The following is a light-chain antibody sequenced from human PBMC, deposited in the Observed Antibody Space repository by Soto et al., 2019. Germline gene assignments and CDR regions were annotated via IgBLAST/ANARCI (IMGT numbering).Light chain of an antibody. Sequence: QSALTQPASVSGSPGQSITISCTGTSSDVGGYNYVYWYQQHPGKAPKLMIYEVSNRPSGVSNRFSGSKSGNTASLTISGLQAEDEAYYYCSSYTTSSTHWVFGGGTKVTVL. CDR3: SSYTTSSTHWV. J-gene: IGLJ3*02. V-gene: IGLV2-14*01. CDR1: SSDVGGYNY. CDR2: EVS.